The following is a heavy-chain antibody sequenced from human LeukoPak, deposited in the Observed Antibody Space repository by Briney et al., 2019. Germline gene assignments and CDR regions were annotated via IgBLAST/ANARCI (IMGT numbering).Heavy chain of an antibody. CDR1: GGTFSSCA. V-gene: IGHV1-69*01. CDR3: ARLREYSSGWYGYYMDV. J-gene: IGHJ6*03. D-gene: IGHD6-19*01. CDR2: IIPIFGTA. Sequence: EASVKVSCKASGGTFSSCAISWVRQAPGQGLEWMGGIIPIFGTANYAQKFQGRVTITADESTSTAYMELSSLRSEDTAVYYCARLREYSSGWYGYYMDVWGKGTTVTVSS.